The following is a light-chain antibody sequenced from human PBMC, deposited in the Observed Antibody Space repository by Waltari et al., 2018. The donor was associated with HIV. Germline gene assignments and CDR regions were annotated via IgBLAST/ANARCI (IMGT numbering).Light chain of an antibody. CDR3: QQYLNTPWT. CDR2: WAS. V-gene: IGKV4-1*01. CDR1: QNVLYSSNNKNY. Sequence: DIVMTQSPDSLDVSLGERATINCKSSQNVLYSSNNKNYLAWYQQKPRQPPKLLIYWASTRASGVPERFSGSGSGTDFTLTISSLQAEDVAIYYCQQYLNTPWTFGQGTKVEVK. J-gene: IGKJ1*01.